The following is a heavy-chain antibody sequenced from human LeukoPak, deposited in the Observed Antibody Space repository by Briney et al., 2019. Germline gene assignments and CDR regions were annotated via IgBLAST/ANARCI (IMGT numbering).Heavy chain of an antibody. Sequence: ASVKVSCTASGYTFTSYPMHWVRQAPGQRLEWMGWINAGNGNTKYSQKFQGRVTITRDTSASTMYMELSSLRSEDTAVYYCARDDWANNWFDPWGQGTLVTVSS. CDR1: GYTFTSYP. CDR2: INAGNGNT. V-gene: IGHV1-3*01. J-gene: IGHJ5*02. D-gene: IGHD2-21*01. CDR3: ARDDWANNWFDP.